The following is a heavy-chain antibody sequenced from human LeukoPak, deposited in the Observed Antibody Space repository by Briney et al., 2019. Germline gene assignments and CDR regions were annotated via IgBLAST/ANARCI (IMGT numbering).Heavy chain of an antibody. J-gene: IGHJ4*01. CDR1: GFTFSNYY. D-gene: IGHD3-10*01. CDR3: SRDSALGSMGGPGY. CDR2: ISSSGSNI. V-gene: IGHV3-11*01. Sequence: GGSLRLSCAASGFTFSNYYMSWVRQAPGKGLEWVSYISSSGSNIYYADSVKGRFTISRDNAKNSLYLQMNSLRAEHTAVYYCSRDSALGSMGGPGYSGHGTPVTVSS.